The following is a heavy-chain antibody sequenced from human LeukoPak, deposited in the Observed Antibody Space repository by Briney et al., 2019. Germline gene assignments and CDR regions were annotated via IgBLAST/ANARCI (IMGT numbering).Heavy chain of an antibody. J-gene: IGHJ4*02. V-gene: IGHV3-15*01. CDR2: IKSKTDGGTT. CDR1: GFTFSNAW. D-gene: IGHD6-19*01. CDR3: TTDDAPRGGWSFDF. Sequence: GGSLRLSCAASGFTFSNAWMSWVRQAPGKGLKWVGRIKSKTDGGTTDYAAPVKGRFTISRDDSKNTLYLQINSLKTEDTAVYYCTTDDAPRGGWSFDFWGQGTLVTVSS.